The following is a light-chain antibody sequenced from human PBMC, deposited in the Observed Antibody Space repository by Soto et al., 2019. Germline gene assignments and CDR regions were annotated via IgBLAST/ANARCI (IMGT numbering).Light chain of an antibody. Sequence: QSALTQPRSVSGSPGQSVTISCIGTSSDVGGYNYVSWYQQHPGKAPKLMIYVVSKRPSGVPDRFSGSKSGNTASLTISGLQAEDEADYYCCSYAGSYTVVFGGGTKLTVL. CDR3: CSYAGSYTVV. J-gene: IGLJ2*01. V-gene: IGLV2-11*01. CDR1: SSDVGGYNY. CDR2: VVS.